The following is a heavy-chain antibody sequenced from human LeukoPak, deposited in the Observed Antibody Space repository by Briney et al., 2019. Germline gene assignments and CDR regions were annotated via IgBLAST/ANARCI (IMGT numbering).Heavy chain of an antibody. J-gene: IGHJ4*02. CDR2: ISGSGGST. CDR3: AKDLSLYDY. V-gene: IGHV3-23*01. CDR1: GFTFSTYS. Sequence: GGSLRLSCAASGFTFSTYSMNWVRQAPGKGLEWVSAISGSGGSTYYADSVKGRFTISRDNSKNTLYLQMNSLRAEDTAVYYCAKDLSLYDYWGQGTLVTVSS.